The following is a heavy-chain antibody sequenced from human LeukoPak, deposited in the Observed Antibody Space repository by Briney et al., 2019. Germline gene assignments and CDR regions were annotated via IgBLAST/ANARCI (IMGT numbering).Heavy chain of an antibody. J-gene: IGHJ4*02. CDR3: ATTYSSSWYYPFDY. V-gene: IGHV1-69*04. Sequence: GASVKVSCKASGGTFSSYAISWVRQAPGQGLEWMGRIIPILGIANYAQKFQGRVTITADKSTSTAYMELSSLRSEDTAVYYCATTYSSSWYYPFDYWGQGILVTVSS. D-gene: IGHD6-13*01. CDR1: GGTFSSYA. CDR2: IIPILGIA.